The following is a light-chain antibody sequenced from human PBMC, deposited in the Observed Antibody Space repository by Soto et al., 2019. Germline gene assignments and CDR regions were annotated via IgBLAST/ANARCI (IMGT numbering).Light chain of an antibody. Sequence: LTQPASVSASPGQSITIPCTGTSSDVGSYNLVSWFQQHPGKVPKLLIYEGTKRPSGLSDRFSGSKSGTTASLTISGLQAEDEAHYYCYSYAGENLYVFGTGTKVTVL. CDR2: EGT. J-gene: IGLJ1*01. V-gene: IGLV2-23*01. CDR3: YSYAGENLYV. CDR1: SSDVGSYNL.